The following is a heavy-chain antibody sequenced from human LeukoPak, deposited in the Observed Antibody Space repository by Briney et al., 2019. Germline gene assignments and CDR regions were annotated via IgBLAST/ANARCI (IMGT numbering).Heavy chain of an antibody. V-gene: IGHV3-23*01. CDR3: AKDSVLWFGESEPYYFDY. Sequence: GGSLRLSCAASGFTFSSYAMSWVRQAPGKGLEWVSAISGSGGSTYYADSVKGRFTISRDNSKNTLYLQMNSLRAEDTAVYYCAKDSVLWFGESEPYYFDYWGQGTLVTVSS. CDR1: GFTFSSYA. CDR2: ISGSGGST. J-gene: IGHJ4*02. D-gene: IGHD3-10*01.